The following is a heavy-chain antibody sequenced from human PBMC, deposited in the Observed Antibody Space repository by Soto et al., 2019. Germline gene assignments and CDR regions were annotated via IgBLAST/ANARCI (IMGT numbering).Heavy chain of an antibody. J-gene: IGHJ5*02. D-gene: IGHD3-16*01. CDR3: ARDSPGGFNWFDP. Sequence: GGSLRLSCAASGFPFSDYYMTWIRQAPGKGLEWVSYISSSGSALQYADSVKGRFTISRDNARNSVFLQMNSLRVEDTAMYYCARDSPGGFNWFDPWGQGTLVTVSS. CDR1: GFPFSDYY. V-gene: IGHV3-11*01. CDR2: ISSSGSAL.